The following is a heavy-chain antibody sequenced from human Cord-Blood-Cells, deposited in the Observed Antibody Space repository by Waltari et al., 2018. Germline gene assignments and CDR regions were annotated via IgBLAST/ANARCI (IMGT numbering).Heavy chain of an antibody. J-gene: IGHJ3*02. Sequence: QVQLQQWGAGLLKPSETLSLTCAVYGGSFSGYYWSWIRQPPGKGLEWIGEINHSGSTHYNPSLKSGVTISVDTSKNQFSLKLSSVTAADTAVYYCASTCEGTAMVTFGAFDIWGQGTMVTVSS. CDR3: ASTCEGTAMVTFGAFDI. D-gene: IGHD5-18*01. V-gene: IGHV4-34*01. CDR2: INHSGST. CDR1: GGSFSGYY.